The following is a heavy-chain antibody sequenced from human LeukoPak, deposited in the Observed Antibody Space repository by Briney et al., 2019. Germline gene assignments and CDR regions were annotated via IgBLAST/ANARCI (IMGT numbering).Heavy chain of an antibody. CDR2: ITSSGSTI. V-gene: IGHV3-48*03. Sequence: GGSLRLSCAASGFTFSSYEINWVRQAPGKGLEWVSYITSSGSTIYYADSVKGRFTISRDNSKNRLYLQMNSLRPEDTAVYYCARDLAPANYGDLEPLDSWGQGTLVTVSS. J-gene: IGHJ4*02. D-gene: IGHD4-17*01. CDR1: GFTFSSYE. CDR3: ARDLAPANYGDLEPLDS.